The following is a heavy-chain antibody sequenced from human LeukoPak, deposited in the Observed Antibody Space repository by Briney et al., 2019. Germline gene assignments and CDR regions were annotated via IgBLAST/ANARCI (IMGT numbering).Heavy chain of an antibody. Sequence: GRSLRLSCAASGFTFSSYSMNWVRQAPGKGLEWVSSISSSSSYIYYADSVKGRFTISRDNAKNSLYLQMNSLRAEDTAVYYCARGHFGEFDPWGQGTLVTVSS. CDR2: ISSSSSYI. V-gene: IGHV3-21*01. CDR1: GFTFSSYS. J-gene: IGHJ5*02. D-gene: IGHD3-10*01. CDR3: ARGHFGEFDP.